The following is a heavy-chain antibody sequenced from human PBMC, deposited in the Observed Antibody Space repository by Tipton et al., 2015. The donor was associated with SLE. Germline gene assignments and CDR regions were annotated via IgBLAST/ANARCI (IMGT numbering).Heavy chain of an antibody. J-gene: IGHJ6*02. V-gene: IGHV4-31*03. CDR2: INHSGST. CDR3: ARDLGYGLDV. CDR1: GDSISNVGYY. Sequence: TLSLTCTVSGDSISNVGYYWSWIRQHPGKGLEWIGEINHSGSTNYNPSLKSRVTMSVDTSKNQFSLKLTSVTAADTAVYYCARDLGYGLDVWGQGTTVTVSS. D-gene: IGHD7-27*01.